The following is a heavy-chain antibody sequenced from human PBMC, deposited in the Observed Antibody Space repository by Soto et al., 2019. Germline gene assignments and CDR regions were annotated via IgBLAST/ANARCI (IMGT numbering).Heavy chain of an antibody. CDR2: IYTSGST. J-gene: IGHJ5*02. CDR1: GGSISSYY. V-gene: IGHV4-4*07. Sequence: SETLSLTCTVSGGSISSYYWSWIRQPAGKGLEWIGRIYTSGSTNYNPSLKSRVTMSVDTSKNQFSLKLSSVTAADTAVYYCARADIVVVPRPEINWFDPWGQGTLVTVSS. CDR3: ARADIVVVPRPEINWFDP. D-gene: IGHD2-2*01.